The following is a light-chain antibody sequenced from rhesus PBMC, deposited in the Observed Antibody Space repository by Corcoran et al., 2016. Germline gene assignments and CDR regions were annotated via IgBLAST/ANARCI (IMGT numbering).Light chain of an antibody. CDR1: QDISSW. V-gene: IGKV1-22*01. J-gene: IGKJ4*01. Sequence: DIQMTQSPSSLSASVGDTVSITCRASQDISSWLVWYQQKPGKAPKLLIYKASSLKGGVPSRFSGCGSGTDFTLNISSLQSEDFATYYCQQYSSRPLTFGGGTKVELK. CDR2: KAS. CDR3: QQYSSRPLT.